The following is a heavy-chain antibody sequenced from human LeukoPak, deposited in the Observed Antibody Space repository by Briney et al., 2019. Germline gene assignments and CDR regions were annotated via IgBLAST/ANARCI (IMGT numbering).Heavy chain of an antibody. Sequence: PETLSLTCAVYGGSSTGYTWSSIRQPLRKGLEWIGEINHSGSTNYNPSLKSRVTISVDTSKNQFSLKLSSVTAADTAVYYCARGRVSWFDPWGQGTLVTVSS. CDR1: GGSSTGYT. V-gene: IGHV4-34*01. CDR2: INHSGST. CDR3: ARGRVSWFDP. J-gene: IGHJ5*02.